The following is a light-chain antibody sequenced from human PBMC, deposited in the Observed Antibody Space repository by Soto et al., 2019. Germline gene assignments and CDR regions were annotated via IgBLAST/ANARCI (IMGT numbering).Light chain of an antibody. J-gene: IGLJ1*01. Sequence: QSVLTQPRSVSGSPGQSVTISCTGTSSDVGGYNYVSWYQQHPGKAPKLMIYEVSHRPSGASNHFSGYKSGNTASLTISGLQAEDEADYYCSSYTSTSTPCVFGTGTKLTVL. CDR1: SSDVGGYNY. CDR3: SSYTSTSTPCV. CDR2: EVS. V-gene: IGLV2-14*01.